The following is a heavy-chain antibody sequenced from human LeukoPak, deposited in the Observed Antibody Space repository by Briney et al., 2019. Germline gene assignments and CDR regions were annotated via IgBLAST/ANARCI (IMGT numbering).Heavy chain of an antibody. J-gene: IGHJ4*02. CDR1: GLTFSDYY. Sequence: PGGSLRLSCAASGLTFSDYYMSWIRQAPGKGLEWVSYISSSSSYTNYADSVKGRFTISRDNAKNSLYLQMNSLRAEDTAVYYCAREKMVRGVIRALDYWGQGTLVTVSS. CDR3: AREKMVRGVIRALDY. CDR2: ISSSSSYT. V-gene: IGHV3-11*06. D-gene: IGHD3-10*01.